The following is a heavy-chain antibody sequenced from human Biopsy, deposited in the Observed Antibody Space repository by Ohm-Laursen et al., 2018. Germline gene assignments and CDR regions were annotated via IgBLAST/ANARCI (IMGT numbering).Heavy chain of an antibody. Sequence: TLSLTCTVSGGSISSNNYYWGWIRQPPGKGLEWIGHIYYSVMTNYNPSLQSRVSISVDTSRNQVSLTLSSVTAADTAVYYCARDSGILNYGNFKYYHYYGMDVWGQGTKVTVSS. J-gene: IGHJ6*02. D-gene: IGHD4-11*01. V-gene: IGHV4-61*01. CDR2: IYYSVMT. CDR3: ARDSGILNYGNFKYYHYYGMDV. CDR1: GGSISSNNYY.